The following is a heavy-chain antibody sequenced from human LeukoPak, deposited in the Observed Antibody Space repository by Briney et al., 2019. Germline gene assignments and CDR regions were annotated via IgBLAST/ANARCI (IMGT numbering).Heavy chain of an antibody. J-gene: IGHJ4*02. CDR2: INHSGST. CDR1: GGSFSGYY. Sequence: SETLSLTCAVYGGSFSGYYWTWIRQSPGKGLKWIGEINHSGSTNYNPSLKSRVTISVDTSKNQFSLKLSSVTAADTAVYYCARSPAGTYYFDYWGQGTLVTVSS. D-gene: IGHD1-14*01. V-gene: IGHV4-34*01. CDR3: ARSPAGTYYFDY.